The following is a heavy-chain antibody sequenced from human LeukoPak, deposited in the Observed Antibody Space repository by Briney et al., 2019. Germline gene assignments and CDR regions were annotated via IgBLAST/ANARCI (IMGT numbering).Heavy chain of an antibody. CDR1: GGTFCRYA. Sequence: SVKVSCKASGGTFCRYAITWVRQAPGQRLEWMGGVSPIYGTSDYAQRFQGRVTISADESTSTAFLEVRSLRSEDTAVYYCARDCSGGRCYGAFDIWGQGTLVIVSS. CDR3: ARDCSGGRCYGAFDI. J-gene: IGHJ3*02. V-gene: IGHV1-69*13. CDR2: VSPIYGTS. D-gene: IGHD2-15*01.